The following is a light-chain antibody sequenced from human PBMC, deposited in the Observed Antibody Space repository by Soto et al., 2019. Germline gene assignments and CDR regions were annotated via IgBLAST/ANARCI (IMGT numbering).Light chain of an antibody. CDR2: EVS. Sequence: QSVLTQAASVSGSPGQSITIACTGTSSDVGGYNYVSWYQQHPGKAPKVMIYEVSNRPSGVSNRFSGSKSGNTASLTISGLQAEDEADYYCSSYTSSTTLVFGTGTKVTVL. V-gene: IGLV2-14*01. CDR3: SSYTSSTTLV. J-gene: IGLJ1*01. CDR1: SSDVGGYNY.